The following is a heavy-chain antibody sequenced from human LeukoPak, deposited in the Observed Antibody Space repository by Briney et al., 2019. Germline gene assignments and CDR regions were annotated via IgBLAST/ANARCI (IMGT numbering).Heavy chain of an antibody. Sequence: SETLSFTGTVSGGSTSSRSDYWGWIRQTPGKGLEWIGNLDSSGSTYYNPSLKSRVTISVGTSKNPFSLNLRSVTAADTAIYFCSRSHDYGGLYFYYYMDVWGKGTTVTVSS. D-gene: IGHD4-23*01. J-gene: IGHJ6*03. V-gene: IGHV4-39*01. CDR3: SRSHDYGGLYFYYYMDV. CDR2: LDSSGST. CDR1: GGSTSSRSDY.